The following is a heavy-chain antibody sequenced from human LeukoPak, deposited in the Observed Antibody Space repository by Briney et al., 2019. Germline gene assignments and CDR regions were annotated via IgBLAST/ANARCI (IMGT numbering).Heavy chain of an antibody. CDR1: GFTFSGSA. D-gene: IGHD3-22*01. CDR2: IRSKANSYAT. CDR3: TLPGDSSGYPFDY. J-gene: IGHJ4*02. V-gene: IGHV3-73*01. Sequence: PGGSLKLSCAASGFTFSGSAMHWVRQASGKGLEWVGRIRSKANSYATAYAASVKGRFTISRDDSKSTAYLQMNSLKTEDTAVYYCTLPGDSSGYPFDYWGQGTLVTVSS.